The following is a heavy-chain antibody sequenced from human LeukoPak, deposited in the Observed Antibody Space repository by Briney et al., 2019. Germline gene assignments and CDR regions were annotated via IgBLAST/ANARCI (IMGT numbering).Heavy chain of an antibody. D-gene: IGHD2-21*02. J-gene: IGHJ6*02. CDR3: ARAHRSSRDYYYYYYGMDV. Sequence: ASVKVSCKASGYTFTGYYMHWVRQAPGQGLEWMEWINPNSGGTNYAQKFQGWVTMTRDTSISTAYMELSRLRSDDTAVYYCARAHRSSRDYYYYYYGMDVWGQGTTVTVSS. CDR1: GYTFTGYY. V-gene: IGHV1-2*04. CDR2: INPNSGGT.